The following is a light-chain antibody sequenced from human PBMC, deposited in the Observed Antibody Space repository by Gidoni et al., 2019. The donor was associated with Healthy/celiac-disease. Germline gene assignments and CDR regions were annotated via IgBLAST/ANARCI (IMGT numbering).Light chain of an antibody. J-gene: IGKJ2*01. CDR1: QSISSY. CDR2: AAS. V-gene: IGKV1-39*01. CDR3: QQSYSTLYP. Sequence: DIQMTQSPSSLSASVRDRVTITCRASQSISSYLNWYQQKPGKAPKLLIYAASSLQSGVPSRFSGSGSGTDFTLTLSRLQPDDFATYYCQQSYSTLYPFGQGTKLEIK.